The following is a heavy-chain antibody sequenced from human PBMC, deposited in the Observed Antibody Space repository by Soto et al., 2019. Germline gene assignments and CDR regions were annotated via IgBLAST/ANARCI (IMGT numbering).Heavy chain of an antibody. Sequence: PGGSLRLSCAASGFTFSSYSMKWFRQAPGKGLEWVSSISSSSSYIYYADSVKGRFTISRDNAKNSLYLQMNSLRAEDTAVYYCAAQGRYYDILTGYIVDYWGQGTLVTVSS. CDR2: ISSSSSYI. V-gene: IGHV3-21*01. D-gene: IGHD3-9*01. CDR3: AAQGRYYDILTGYIVDY. J-gene: IGHJ4*02. CDR1: GFTFSSYS.